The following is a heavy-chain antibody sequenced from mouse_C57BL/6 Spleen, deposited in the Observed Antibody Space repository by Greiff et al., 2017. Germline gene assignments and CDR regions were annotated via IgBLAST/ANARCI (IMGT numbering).Heavy chain of an antibody. V-gene: IGHV1-22*01. Sequence: VQLQQSGPELVKPGASVKMSCKASGYTFTDYNMHWVKQSHGKSLEWIGYINPNNGGTSYNQKFKGKATLTVNKSSSTAYMELRSLTSEDSAVYYCARSYGSSYYWYFDVWGTGTTVTVSS. D-gene: IGHD1-1*01. CDR2: INPNNGGT. J-gene: IGHJ1*03. CDR1: GYTFTDYN. CDR3: ARSYGSSYYWYFDV.